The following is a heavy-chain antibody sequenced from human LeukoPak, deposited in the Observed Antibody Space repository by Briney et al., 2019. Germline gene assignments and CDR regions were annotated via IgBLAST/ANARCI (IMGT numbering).Heavy chain of an antibody. CDR1: GGTFSSYT. V-gene: IGHV1-69*02. D-gene: IGHD3-3*01. Sequence: SVKVSCKASGGTFSSYTISWVRQAPGQGLEWMGRIIPILGIANYAQKFQGRVTITADKSTSTAYMELSSLRSEDTAVYYCASVDLITIFGVVTRYYFDYWGQGTLVTVSS. CDR2: IIPILGIA. CDR3: ASVDLITIFGVVTRYYFDY. J-gene: IGHJ4*02.